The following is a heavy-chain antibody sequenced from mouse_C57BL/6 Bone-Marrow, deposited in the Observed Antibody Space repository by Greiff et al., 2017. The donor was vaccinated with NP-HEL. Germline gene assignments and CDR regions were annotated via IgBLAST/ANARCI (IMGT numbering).Heavy chain of an antibody. CDR2: ISDGGSYT. J-gene: IGHJ3*01. Sequence: EVQVVESGGGLVKPGGSLKLSCAASGFTFSSYAMSWVRQTPEKRLEWVATISDGGSYTYYPDTVKGRFTISRDNAKNNLYLQMSHLKSEEKARDYGARIYDDYDALGDWGQGTLVTVSA. V-gene: IGHV5-4*01. CDR3: ARIYDDYDALGD. CDR1: GFTFSSYA. D-gene: IGHD2-4*01.